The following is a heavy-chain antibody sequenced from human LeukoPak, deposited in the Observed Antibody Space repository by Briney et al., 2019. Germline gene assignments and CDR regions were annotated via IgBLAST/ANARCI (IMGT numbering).Heavy chain of an antibody. D-gene: IGHD3-3*01. CDR2: IYYSGST. Sequence: SETLSLTCSVSGDSIRSYYWNWIRQPPGKGLEWIGYIYYSGSTNYNPALKSRVTISVDTSKNQFSLKLSSVTAADTAVYYCAAPYDFWSGYNYWGQGTLVTVSS. CDR1: GDSIRSYY. CDR3: AAPYDFWSGYNY. J-gene: IGHJ4*02. V-gene: IGHV4-59*01.